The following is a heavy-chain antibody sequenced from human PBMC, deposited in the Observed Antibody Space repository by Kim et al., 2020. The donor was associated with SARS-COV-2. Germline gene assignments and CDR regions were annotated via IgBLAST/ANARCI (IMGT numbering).Heavy chain of an antibody. CDR3: ARSYGSGSYYYFDY. J-gene: IGHJ4*02. V-gene: IGHV4-4*09. Sequence: NPSLKTRVPISVDTSKIQCSLKLSSVTAADTAVYYCARSYGSGSYYYFDYWGQGPLVTVSS. D-gene: IGHD3-10*01.